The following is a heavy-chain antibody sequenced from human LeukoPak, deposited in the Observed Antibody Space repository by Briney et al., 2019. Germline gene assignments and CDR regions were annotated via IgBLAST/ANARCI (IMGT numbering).Heavy chain of an antibody. V-gene: IGHV1-18*01. CDR1: GYTFSSYG. CDR3: ARDRSPDFWSGDYRDAFDI. Sequence: GASVKVSCKASGYTFSSYGISWVRQAPGQGLKWMGWISGYNGNTNSAQKLQGRVSMTTDTSTSTAYVELRSLRSDDTAVYYCARDRSPDFWSGDYRDAFDIWGQGTMVTVSS. CDR2: ISGYNGNT. J-gene: IGHJ3*02. D-gene: IGHD3-3*01.